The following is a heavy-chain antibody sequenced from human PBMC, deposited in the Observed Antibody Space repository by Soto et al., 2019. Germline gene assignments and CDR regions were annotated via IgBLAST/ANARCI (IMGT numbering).Heavy chain of an antibody. CDR2: INDRGSI. CDR3: ERDGHDILTGPPWVWYFDL. Sequence: QVQLQQWGAGPLRPLETLSLTCGVSGGSFSGYYWAWIRQSPGKGLEWIGEINDRGSINYNPSLKSRVSIAVVTSKNHYSLNLRSVTAADTAVYYGERDGHDILTGPPWVWYFDLWGRGTLVTVSS. D-gene: IGHD3-9*01. CDR1: GGSFSGYY. J-gene: IGHJ2*01. V-gene: IGHV4-34*01.